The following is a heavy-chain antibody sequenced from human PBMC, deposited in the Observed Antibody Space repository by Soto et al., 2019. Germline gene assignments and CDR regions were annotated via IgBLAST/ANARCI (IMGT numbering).Heavy chain of an antibody. CDR1: GGTFSSYT. V-gene: IGHV1-69*02. CDR3: ARGGPLGGSGY. J-gene: IGHJ4*02. D-gene: IGHD1-26*01. Sequence: QVQLVQSGAEVKKPGSSVKDSCKNSGGTFSSYTITWVRQAPGQGLECRGRIIPILGIANYAQKFQVIVTITADKSTSTAYRALSSLRSEDTAVHYCARGGPLGGSGYWGQGTLGSVSS. CDR2: IIPILGIA.